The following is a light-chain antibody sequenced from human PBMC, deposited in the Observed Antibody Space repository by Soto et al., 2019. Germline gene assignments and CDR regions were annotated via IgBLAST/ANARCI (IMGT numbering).Light chain of an antibody. V-gene: IGLV1-47*01. CDR1: SSNIGSNH. J-gene: IGLJ2*01. CDR3: SARDDSLSGVV. CDR2: RSD. Sequence: QSVLTQPPSASGTPGQRVTISCSGSSSNIGSNHVHWYQQFPGMTPKLLMYRSDQRPTGVPDRFSGSKSGTSASLAISGLRSDDEADYYCSARDDSLSGVVFGGGTQLTVL.